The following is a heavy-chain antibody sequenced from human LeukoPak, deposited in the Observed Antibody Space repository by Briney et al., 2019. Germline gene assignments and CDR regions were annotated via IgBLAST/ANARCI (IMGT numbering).Heavy chain of an antibody. CDR3: AKGGSYYDFWSGYMSVLDY. J-gene: IGHJ4*02. V-gene: IGHV3-23*01. D-gene: IGHD3-3*01. CDR1: GFTFSSYA. CDR2: ISDSGGST. Sequence: GGSLRLSCAASGFTFSSYAMSCVRQAPGKGLEWVSAISDSGGSTYYADSVKGRFTISRDNSKNTLYLQMNSLRAEDTAVYYCAKGGSYYDFWSGYMSVLDYWGQGTLVTVSS.